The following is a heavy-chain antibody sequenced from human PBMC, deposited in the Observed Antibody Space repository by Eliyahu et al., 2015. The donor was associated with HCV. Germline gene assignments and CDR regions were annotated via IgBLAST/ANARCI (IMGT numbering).Heavy chain of an antibody. J-gene: IGHJ4*02. Sequence: QVLLQQWGVGRLKPSETXSLTXGVSGTSLSGNYWTWIRQAPGKGLEWIGEXNYSGATTHYNPSLESRVTISTDTSKNQFSLSLASVTAADTGVYFCARIPYHFDGIVDWAQGTLVTVSS. CDR1: GTSLSGNY. CDR2: XNYSGATT. V-gene: IGHV4-34*01. CDR3: ARIPYHFDGIVD. D-gene: IGHD3-9*01.